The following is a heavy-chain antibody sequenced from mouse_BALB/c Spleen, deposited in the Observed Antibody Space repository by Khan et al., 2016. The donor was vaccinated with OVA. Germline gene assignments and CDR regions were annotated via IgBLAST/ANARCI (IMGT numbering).Heavy chain of an antibody. CDR2: IYPGNGYT. V-gene: IGHV1S134*01. Sequence: EVQLQESGADLGRPGSSVKLSCKTSGCTFTSYGIKWVKQRPGQGLEWIGYIYPGNGYTVYNEKFQGKATLTSDTSSSTAYMQLRSLTSEDSAIYFCAAAYYRNYFDYWGQGTTLTVSS. D-gene: IGHD2-14*01. J-gene: IGHJ2*01. CDR1: GCTFTSYG. CDR3: AAAYYRNYFDY.